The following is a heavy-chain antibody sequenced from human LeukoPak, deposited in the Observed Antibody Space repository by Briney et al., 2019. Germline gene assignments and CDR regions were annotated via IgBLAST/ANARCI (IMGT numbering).Heavy chain of an antibody. CDR3: ARLLVGGQDYFDY. V-gene: IGHV5-10-1*01. J-gene: IGHJ4*02. CDR1: GYRFTNYW. CDR2: IDPTDSYS. D-gene: IGHD2-15*01. Sequence: GESLKISCKGSGYRFTNYWISWVRQMPGKGLEWMGRIDPTDSYSNYSPSLKGHVTLSADKSISTAYLQWSNLEASDTGMYYCARLLVGGQDYFDYWGQGTLVTVSS.